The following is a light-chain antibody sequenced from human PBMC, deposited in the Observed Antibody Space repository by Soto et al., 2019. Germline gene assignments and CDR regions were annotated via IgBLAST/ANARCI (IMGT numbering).Light chain of an antibody. V-gene: IGKV1-9*01. CDR1: QGISSY. CDR3: QQYTRT. Sequence: DIQLTQSPSFLSASVGDRVTITCRASQGISSYLAWYQQKPGKAPKLLIYAASTLQSGVPSRFSGSGSGTEFTLTISSLQPEDFATYYCQQYTRTFGQGTKVEIK. CDR2: AAS. J-gene: IGKJ1*01.